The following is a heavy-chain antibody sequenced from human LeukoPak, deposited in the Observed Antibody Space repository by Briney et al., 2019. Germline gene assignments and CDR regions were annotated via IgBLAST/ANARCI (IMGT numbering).Heavy chain of an antibody. V-gene: IGHV3-23*01. CDR2: ISGSGGST. D-gene: IGHD3-10*01. Sequence: GGSLRLSCAASGFTFSSYAMSWVRQAPGKGLEWVSAISGSGGSTYYADSVKGRFTISRDNSKNTLYLQMNSLRAEDTAVYYCAKDGYYCGSGSYYRPDYWGQGTLVTVSS. CDR3: AKDGYYCGSGSYYRPDY. CDR1: GFTFSSYA. J-gene: IGHJ4*02.